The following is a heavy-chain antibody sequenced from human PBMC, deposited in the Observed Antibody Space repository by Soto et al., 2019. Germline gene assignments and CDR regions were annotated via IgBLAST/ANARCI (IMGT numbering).Heavy chain of an antibody. CDR1: GFTLSSYG. J-gene: IGHJ4*02. Sequence: GGSLRLSCAASGFTLSSYGMHWVRQAPGKGLEWVAVISGSGGSTYYADSVKGRFTISRDNSKNTLYLQMNSLRAEDTAVYYCAKERGDGAARRDYWGQGTLVTVSS. V-gene: IGHV3-23*01. CDR2: ISGSGGST. CDR3: AKERGDGAARRDY. D-gene: IGHD6-6*01.